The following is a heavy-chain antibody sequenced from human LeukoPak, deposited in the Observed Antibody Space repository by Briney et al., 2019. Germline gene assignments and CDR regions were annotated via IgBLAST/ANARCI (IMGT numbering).Heavy chain of an antibody. Sequence: PGGSLRLSCAASGVTFNTYAMSWVRQAPGKGLEWVSAMTGSGGATFYADSVKGRFDISRDNSKNTANLRLNSLRTEDPAVYYCANRGDCSDHNCYWYFDLWGHGILVTVSS. J-gene: IGHJ2*01. CDR1: GVTFNTYA. D-gene: IGHD2-15*01. CDR3: ANRGDCSDHNCYWYFDL. V-gene: IGHV3-23*01. CDR2: MTGSGGAT.